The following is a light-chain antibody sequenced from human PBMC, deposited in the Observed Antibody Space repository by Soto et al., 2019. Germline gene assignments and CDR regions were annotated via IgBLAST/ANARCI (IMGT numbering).Light chain of an antibody. Sequence: EILLTQSPATLSLSPGERVTLSCRASQSVSSYLAWYQQKPGQAPRLLIYDASNRATGIPARFSGSGSGTDVTLTIGSLEPEDFAVYYCQQRSNWPSLTFGGGTKVESK. CDR3: QQRSNWPSLT. CDR2: DAS. V-gene: IGKV3-11*01. CDR1: QSVSSY. J-gene: IGKJ4*01.